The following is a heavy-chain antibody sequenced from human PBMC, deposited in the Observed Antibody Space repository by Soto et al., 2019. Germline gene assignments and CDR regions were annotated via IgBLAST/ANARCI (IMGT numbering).Heavy chain of an antibody. CDR2: IKQDGSEK. CDR3: ARIESDYYYYYYMDV. Sequence: GGSLRLSCAASGFTFSSYWMSWVRQAPGKGLEWVANIKQDGSEKYYVDSVKGRFTISRDNAKNSLYLQMNSLRAEDTAVYYCARIESDYYYYYYMDVWGKGTTVTVSS. J-gene: IGHJ6*03. V-gene: IGHV3-7*01. CDR1: GFTFSSYW. D-gene: IGHD2-21*02.